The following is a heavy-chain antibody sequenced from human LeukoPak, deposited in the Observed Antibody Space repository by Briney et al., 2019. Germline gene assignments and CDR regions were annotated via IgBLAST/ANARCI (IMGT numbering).Heavy chain of an antibody. J-gene: IGHJ3*02. CDR1: GGSISSYY. V-gene: IGHV4-59*12. CDR2: IYYSGST. Sequence: PSETLSLTCTVSGGSISSYYWSWIRQPPGKGLEWIGYIYYSGSTNYNPSLKSRVTISVDRSKNQFSLKLSSVTAADTAVYYCARGVEGDAFDIWGQGTMVTVSS. D-gene: IGHD3-3*01. CDR3: ARGVEGDAFDI.